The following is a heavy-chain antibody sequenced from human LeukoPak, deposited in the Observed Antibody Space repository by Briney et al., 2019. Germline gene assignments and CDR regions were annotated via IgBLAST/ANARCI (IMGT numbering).Heavy chain of an antibody. CDR3: ARLVGAIKHDYFYYYLDV. CDR1: GGSFSGYY. D-gene: IGHD1-26*01. CDR2: INHNGSA. J-gene: IGHJ6*03. Sequence: SETLSLTCAVYGGSFSGYYWTWIRQAPGKGLECSGEINHNGSANYISSLKSRLTLSVDTSKDQFSLRLISVTAADTSVYFCARLVGAIKHDYFYYYLDVWGKGTTVTVPS. V-gene: IGHV4-34*01.